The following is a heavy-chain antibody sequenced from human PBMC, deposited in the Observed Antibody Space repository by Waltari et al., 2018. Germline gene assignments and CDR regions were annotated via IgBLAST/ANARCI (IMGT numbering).Heavy chain of an antibody. CDR3: ARLPRGSVIIGAFDI. Sequence: VQLQESGPGLVKPSETLSPRCNVSGDSIRNHFRSWIRQAPGKGLEWIGHMYFSGTKDYNPSLKSRVAISIDTSKNHFSLNLRSVTAADTAIYYCARLPRGSVIIGAFDIWGQGTQVTVSS. CDR2: MYFSGTK. D-gene: IGHD3-22*01. CDR1: GDSIRNHF. V-gene: IGHV4-59*11. J-gene: IGHJ3*02.